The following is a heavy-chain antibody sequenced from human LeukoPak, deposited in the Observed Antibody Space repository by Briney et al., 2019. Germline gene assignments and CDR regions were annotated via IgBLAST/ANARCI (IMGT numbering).Heavy chain of an antibody. D-gene: IGHD2-15*01. CDR2: ISAYNGNT. V-gene: IGHV1-18*01. Sequence: GASVKVSCKAPGYTFTSYGISWVRQAPGQGLEWMGWISAYNGNTNYAQKLQGRVTMTTDTSTSTAYMELRSLRSDDTAVYYCARDGDENVVVVAATHYYYGMDVWGQGTTVTVSS. CDR1: GYTFTSYG. CDR3: ARDGDENVVVVAATHYYYGMDV. J-gene: IGHJ6*02.